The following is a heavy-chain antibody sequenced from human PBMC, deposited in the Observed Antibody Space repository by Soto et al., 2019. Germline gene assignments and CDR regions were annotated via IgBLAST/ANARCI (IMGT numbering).Heavy chain of an antibody. V-gene: IGHV4-30-4*01. CDR3: ARGLGSSYGWFDP. CDR2: IYYSGST. CDR1: GGPISSGDYY. J-gene: IGHJ5*02. Sequence: PSETLSLTCTVSGGPISSGDYYWSWIRQPPGKGLEWIGYIYYSGSTYYNPSLKSRVTISVDTSKNQFSLKLSSVTAADTAVYYCARGLGSSYGWFDPWGQGTMVT. D-gene: IGHD1-26*01.